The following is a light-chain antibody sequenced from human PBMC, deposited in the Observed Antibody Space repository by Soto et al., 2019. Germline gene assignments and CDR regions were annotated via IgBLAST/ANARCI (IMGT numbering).Light chain of an antibody. Sequence: EIVLSQSPGTLSLSTGERATLSCRASQSVSSYLAWYQQKPGQAPRLLIYDASNRATGIPARFSGSGSGTDFTLTISSLEPEDFAVYYCQPRSNWPTLAQGAKV. CDR3: QPRSNWPT. CDR1: QSVSSY. V-gene: IGKV3-11*01. CDR2: DAS. J-gene: IGKJ1*01.